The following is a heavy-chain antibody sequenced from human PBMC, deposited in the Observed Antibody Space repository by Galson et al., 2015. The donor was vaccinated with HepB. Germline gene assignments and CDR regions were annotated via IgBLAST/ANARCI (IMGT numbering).Heavy chain of an antibody. V-gene: IGHV1-18*04. D-gene: IGHD3-10*01. CDR2: ISAHNGNT. CDR1: GYTFTSYG. J-gene: IGHJ3*02. CDR3: ARPRAMVRGVKGLDAFDI. Sequence: QSGAEVKKPGESLKISCKASGYTFTSYGISWVRQAPGQGLEWMGWISAHNGNTNYAQKLQGRVTMTTDTSTSTAYMELRSLRSDDTAVYYCARPRAMVRGVKGLDAFDIWGQGTMVTVSS.